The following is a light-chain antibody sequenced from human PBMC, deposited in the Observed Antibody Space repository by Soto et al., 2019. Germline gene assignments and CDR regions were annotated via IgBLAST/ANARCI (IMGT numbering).Light chain of an antibody. CDR2: DAS. Sequence: EIVLTQSPAILSMSPGERATLSCRASQSVSSYFAWYQQKPGQAPRLLIYDASNRATGVPARFSGSGSGTDFPLTISSLEPEEFAVYYCQQRRYWPVTFGQGTKVEIK. CDR3: QQRRYWPVT. CDR1: QSVSSY. J-gene: IGKJ1*01. V-gene: IGKV3-11*01.